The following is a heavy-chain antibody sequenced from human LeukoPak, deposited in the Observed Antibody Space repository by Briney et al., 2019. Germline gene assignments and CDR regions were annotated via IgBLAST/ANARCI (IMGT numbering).Heavy chain of an antibody. V-gene: IGHV1-18*01. Sequence: ASVKASCKASGYTFTSYGISWVRQAPGQGLEWMGWISAYNGNTNYAQKLQGRVTMTTDTSTSTAYMELRSLRSDDTAVYYCARVGIYYDSSGYYYFDYWGQGTLVTVSS. CDR2: ISAYNGNT. D-gene: IGHD3-22*01. CDR1: GYTFTSYG. J-gene: IGHJ4*02. CDR3: ARVGIYYDSSGYYYFDY.